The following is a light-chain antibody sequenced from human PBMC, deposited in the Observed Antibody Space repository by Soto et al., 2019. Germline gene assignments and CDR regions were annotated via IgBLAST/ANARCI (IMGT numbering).Light chain of an antibody. CDR3: QHSNRYWT. CDR2: GAS. Sequence: DIQVTQSPSTLSASVGDRVTITCRASQSISRWLAWFQQKPGKAPKLLIYGASSLESGVPSRFSGRGSGTKFTLTFDSLQLADFAAYFCQHSNRYWTFRQDTKV. J-gene: IGKJ1*01. CDR1: QSISRW. V-gene: IGKV1-5*03.